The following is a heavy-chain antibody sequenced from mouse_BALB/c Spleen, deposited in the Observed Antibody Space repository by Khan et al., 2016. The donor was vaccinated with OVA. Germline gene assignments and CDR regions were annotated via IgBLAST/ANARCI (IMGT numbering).Heavy chain of an antibody. V-gene: IGHV1-4*01. D-gene: IGHD2-14*01. CDR3: VRAGAYYRNDGWFAY. Sequence: QVQLKQSGAELARPGASVKMSCKASGYTFTSYTIHWIKLRPGQGLEWIGYINPSNGYTNYNQKFKDKATLTADKSSTTAYMQLSSLTSDDSADYNCVRAGAYYRNDGWFAYWGQGTLVTVSA. J-gene: IGHJ3*01. CDR2: INPSNGYT. CDR1: GYTFTSYT.